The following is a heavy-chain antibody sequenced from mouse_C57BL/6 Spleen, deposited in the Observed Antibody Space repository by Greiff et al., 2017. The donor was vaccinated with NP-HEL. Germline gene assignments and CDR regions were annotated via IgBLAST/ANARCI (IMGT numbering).Heavy chain of an antibody. CDR1: GYTFTSYW. V-gene: IGHV1-55*01. CDR3: ARGDSSGYFAY. J-gene: IGHJ3*01. CDR2: IYPGSGST. Sequence: VQLQQPGAELVKPGASVKMSCKASGYTFTSYWITWVKQRPGQGLEWIGDIYPGSGSTNYNEKFKSKATLTADKSSSTAYMQLSSLTSEDSAVYFCARGDSSGYFAYWGQGTLVTVSA. D-gene: IGHD3-2*02.